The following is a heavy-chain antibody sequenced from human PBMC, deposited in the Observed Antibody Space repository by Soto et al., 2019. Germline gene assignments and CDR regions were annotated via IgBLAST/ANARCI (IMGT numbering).Heavy chain of an antibody. CDR2: ISSSGSTI. Sequence: GGSLRLSCAASGFTFSDYYMSWIRQAPGKGLEWVSYISSSGSTIYYADSVKGRFTISRDNAKNSLYLQMNSLRAEDTAVYYCARVMWGGSGSYWDYYYYYMDVWGKGTTVTVSS. D-gene: IGHD3-10*01. V-gene: IGHV3-11*01. J-gene: IGHJ6*03. CDR3: ARVMWGGSGSYWDYYYYYMDV. CDR1: GFTFSDYY.